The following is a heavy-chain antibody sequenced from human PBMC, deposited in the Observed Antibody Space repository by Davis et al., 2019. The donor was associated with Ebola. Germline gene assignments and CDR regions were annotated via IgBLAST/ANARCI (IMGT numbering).Heavy chain of an antibody. CDR3: ARPRGYCSDSSCYVDF. Sequence: GESLKISCTGSGYSFASYWIGWVRQKAGKGLEWMGTIYPGDSDTRYSPSFQGQVTISADKSISTAYLQWSSLKASDTAMYYCARPRGYCSDSSCYVDFWGQGTLVTVSS. V-gene: IGHV5-51*01. D-gene: IGHD2-15*01. CDR2: IYPGDSDT. J-gene: IGHJ4*02. CDR1: GYSFASYW.